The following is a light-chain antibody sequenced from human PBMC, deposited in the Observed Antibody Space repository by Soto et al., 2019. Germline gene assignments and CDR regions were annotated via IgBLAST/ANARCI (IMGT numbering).Light chain of an antibody. Sequence: ASHPLSDYLASCQEKSGQSPRLLFYNVSHRANGIPARFSVSGTRTDFTLTISVVQAEDFAVYYCQQRQGWPRRFGQVTKLDIK. CDR3: QQRQGWPRR. CDR1: HPLSDY. J-gene: IGKJ1*01. CDR2: NVS. V-gene: IGKV3-11*01.